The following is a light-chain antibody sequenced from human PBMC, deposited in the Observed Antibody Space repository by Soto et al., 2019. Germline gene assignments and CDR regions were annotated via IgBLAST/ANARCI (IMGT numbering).Light chain of an antibody. J-gene: IGKJ1*01. V-gene: IGKV3-20*01. CDR1: QSVSSSY. CDR2: SAS. CDR3: QQSGRP. Sequence: IGLTQSPATLSLSPGERATRSCRASQSVSSSYLAWYQQKPGQAPRLLIYSASSRATGIPDRFSGSGSGTDFTLTISRLEPEDSAVYYCQQSGRPFGQGTKVDIK.